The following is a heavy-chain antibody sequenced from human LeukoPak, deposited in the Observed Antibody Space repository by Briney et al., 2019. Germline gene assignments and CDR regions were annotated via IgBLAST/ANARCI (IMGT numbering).Heavy chain of an antibody. D-gene: IGHD6-13*01. V-gene: IGHV3-23*01. CDR3: ARRMSTSWASDY. Sequence: PGGSLRLSCAASGFTFSSYAMNWVRQAPGKGLEWVSAISGSGGSTYYADSVKGRFTISRDNSKNTLYLQMNSLRAEDTAVYYCARRMSTSWASDYWGQGTLVTVSS. CDR1: GFTFSSYA. CDR2: ISGSGGST. J-gene: IGHJ4*02.